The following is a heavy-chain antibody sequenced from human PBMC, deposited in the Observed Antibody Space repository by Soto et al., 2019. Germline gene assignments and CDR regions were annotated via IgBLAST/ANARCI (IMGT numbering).Heavy chain of an antibody. CDR2: ISSGSKTI. CDR3: AREDILGVRSFDY. D-gene: IGHD3-9*01. J-gene: IGHJ4*02. CDR1: GFTFSGYR. Sequence: GGSLRLSCGASGFTFSGYRVNWVRQAPGKGLEWVSYISSGSKTIYYAESVKGRFTVSRDNARNSQYLQMNSLRDEDTAVYYCAREDILGVRSFDYWGQGTLVTVSS. V-gene: IGHV3-48*02.